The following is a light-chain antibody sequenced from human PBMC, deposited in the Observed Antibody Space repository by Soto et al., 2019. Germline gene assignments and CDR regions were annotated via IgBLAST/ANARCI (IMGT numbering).Light chain of an antibody. CDR1: SSNIGSNY. J-gene: IGLJ1*01. Sequence: QSVLTQPPSASGTPGQRVTISCSGSSSNIGSNYVYWYQQFPGTAPKLLIYRNDQRPSGVPDRFSGSKSGTSASLAISGLRSEDEADYYCAAWDDSLGGSYVFGTGTKLTVL. CDR2: RND. CDR3: AAWDDSLGGSYV. V-gene: IGLV1-47*01.